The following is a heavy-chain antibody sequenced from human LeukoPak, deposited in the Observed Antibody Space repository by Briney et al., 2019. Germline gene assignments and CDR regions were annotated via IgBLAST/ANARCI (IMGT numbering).Heavy chain of an antibody. V-gene: IGHV3-30*03. CDR3: VGYCSGGSCYVDY. Sequence: GRSLRLSCAASGFTFSSYGMHWVRQAPGKGLEWVAVISYDGSNKYYADSVKGRFTISRDNSKNTLYLQMNSLRAEDTAVYYCVGYCSGGSCYVDYWGQGTLVTVSS. CDR1: GFTFSSYG. CDR2: ISYDGSNK. D-gene: IGHD2-15*01. J-gene: IGHJ4*02.